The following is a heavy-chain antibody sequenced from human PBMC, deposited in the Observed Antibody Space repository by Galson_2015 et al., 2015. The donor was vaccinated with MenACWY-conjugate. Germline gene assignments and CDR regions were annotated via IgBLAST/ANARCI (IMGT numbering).Heavy chain of an antibody. D-gene: IGHD1-14*01. Sequence: SLRLSCAASGFTFDDYAMHWVRQAPGKGLEWVSGISWNGGTIGYADSVKGRFTISRDNAKNSLYLQKNSLRAEDTASYYCAKLSTGGGAWGQGTLVTVSS. V-gene: IGHV3-9*01. CDR1: GFTFDDYA. CDR3: AKLSTGGGA. J-gene: IGHJ5*02. CDR2: ISWNGGTI.